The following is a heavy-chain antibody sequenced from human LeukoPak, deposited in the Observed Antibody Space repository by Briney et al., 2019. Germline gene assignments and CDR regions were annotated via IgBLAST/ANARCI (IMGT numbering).Heavy chain of an antibody. CDR3: ARAEVLPDFYDTSGGFDY. V-gene: IGHV4-61*05. Sequence: SETLSLTCTVSGGSIRSISNYWGWIRQPPGKGLEWIGYIYYSGSTNYNPSLKSRVTISVDTSKNQFSLKLSSVTAADTAVYYCARAEVLPDFYDTSGGFDYWGQGTLVTVSS. J-gene: IGHJ4*02. CDR1: GGSIRSISNY. D-gene: IGHD3-22*01. CDR2: IYYSGST.